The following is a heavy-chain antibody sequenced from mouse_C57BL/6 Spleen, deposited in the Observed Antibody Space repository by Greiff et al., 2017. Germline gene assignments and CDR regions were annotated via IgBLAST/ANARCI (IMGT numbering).Heavy chain of an antibody. CDR3: ARGGYGGFDY. CDR1: GYSFTGYY. J-gene: IGHJ2*01. D-gene: IGHD3-1*01. V-gene: IGHV1-43*01. Sequence: EVKLLESGPELVKPGASVKISCKASGYSFTGYYMHWVKQSSEKSLEWIGEINPSTGGTSYNQKFKGKATLTVDKSSSTAYMQLKSLTSEDSAVYYCARGGYGGFDYWGQGTTLTVSS. CDR2: INPSTGGT.